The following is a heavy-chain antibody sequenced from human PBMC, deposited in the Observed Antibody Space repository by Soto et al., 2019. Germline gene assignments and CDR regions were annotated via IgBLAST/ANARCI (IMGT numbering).Heavy chain of an antibody. CDR1: GGSISSGGYY. D-gene: IGHD3-22*01. V-gene: IGHV4-31*03. J-gene: IGHJ4*02. CDR3: ARGGYYDSSGYYFDSGPIYDY. Sequence: PSETLSLTCTVSGGSISSGGYYWSWIRQHPGKGLEWIGYIYYSGSTYYNPSLKSRVTISVDTSKNQFSLKLSSVTAADTAVYYCARGGYYDSSGYYFDSGPIYDYWGQGTLVTVSS. CDR2: IYYSGST.